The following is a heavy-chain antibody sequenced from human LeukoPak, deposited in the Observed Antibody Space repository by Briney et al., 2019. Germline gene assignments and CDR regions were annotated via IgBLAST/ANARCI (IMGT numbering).Heavy chain of an antibody. D-gene: IGHD2-15*01. V-gene: IGHV1-18*01. J-gene: IGHJ3*02. Sequence: ASVKVSCKTSGYTFTSYGVSWVRQAPGQGLEWMGWISGYNAATNYAQKFQGRVTMTIDTSTSTVYMELRSLRSDDTAVIYCARPRVAGSLDIWGQGTMDTVSS. CDR2: ISGYNAAT. CDR1: GYTFTSYG. CDR3: ARPRVAGSLDI.